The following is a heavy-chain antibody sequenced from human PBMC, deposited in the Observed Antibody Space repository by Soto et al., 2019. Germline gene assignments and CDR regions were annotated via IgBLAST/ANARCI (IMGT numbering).Heavy chain of an antibody. D-gene: IGHD3-10*01. V-gene: IGHV1-24*01. Sequence: ASVKVSCKVSGYTLTELSMHWVRQAPGKGLEWMGGFDPEDGETIYAQKFQGRVTMTEDTSTATAYMELSSLRSEDTAVYYCATDRFMVRGVLGAFDIWGQGTMVTVSS. CDR1: GYTLTELS. CDR2: FDPEDGET. J-gene: IGHJ3*02. CDR3: ATDRFMVRGVLGAFDI.